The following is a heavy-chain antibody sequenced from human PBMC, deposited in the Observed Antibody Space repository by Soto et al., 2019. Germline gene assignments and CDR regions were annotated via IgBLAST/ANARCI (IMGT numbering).Heavy chain of an antibody. Sequence: QVQLVQSGAEVKKPGSSVKVSCKASGGTFSSYTISWVRQAPGQGLEWMGRIIPILGIANYAQKFQGRVTITADKSTSTAYMERSSLRSEDTAVYYCARAEGGDYDILTGHYYYYMDVWGKGTTVTVSS. CDR1: GGTFSSYT. CDR3: ARAEGGDYDILTGHYYYYMDV. J-gene: IGHJ6*03. D-gene: IGHD3-9*01. CDR2: IIPILGIA. V-gene: IGHV1-69*02.